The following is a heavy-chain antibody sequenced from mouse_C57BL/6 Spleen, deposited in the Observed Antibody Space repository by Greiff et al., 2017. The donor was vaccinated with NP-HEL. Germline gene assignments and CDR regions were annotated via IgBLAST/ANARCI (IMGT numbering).Heavy chain of an antibody. CDR1: GYSITSGYY. CDR3: AREEITTVEAAMDY. Sequence: EVKLMESGPGLVKPSQSLSLTCSVTGYSITSGYYWNWIRQFPGNKLEWMGYISYDGSNNYNPSLKNRISITRDTSKNQFFLKLNSVTTEDTATYYCAREEITTVEAAMDYWGQGTSVTVSS. V-gene: IGHV3-6*01. J-gene: IGHJ4*01. D-gene: IGHD1-1*01. CDR2: ISYDGSN.